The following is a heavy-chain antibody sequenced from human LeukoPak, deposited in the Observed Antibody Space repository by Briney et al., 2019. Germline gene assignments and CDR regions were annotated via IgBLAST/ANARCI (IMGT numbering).Heavy chain of an antibody. CDR3: ARAGTNPDYGDYPNWFDP. D-gene: IGHD4-17*01. CDR1: GGTFSSYA. V-gene: IGHV1-69*13. Sequence: SVKVSCTASGGTFSSYAISWVRQAPGQGLEWMGGIIPIFGTANYAQKFQGRVTITADESTSTAYMELSSLRSEDTAVYYCARAGTNPDYGDYPNWFDPWGQGTLVTVSS. J-gene: IGHJ5*02. CDR2: IIPIFGTA.